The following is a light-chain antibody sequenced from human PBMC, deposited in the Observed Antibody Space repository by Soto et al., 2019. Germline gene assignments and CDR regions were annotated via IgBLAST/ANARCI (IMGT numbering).Light chain of an antibody. Sequence: EIVMTQSPATLSVSPGERATLSCTASQSISGSYLAWYQQKPGQAPRVVIYGVSRRATGIPDRFSGSGSGTDFTLTISRLEPEDFAVYYCQQYDNSPLTFGGGTRWIS. J-gene: IGKJ4*01. CDR2: GVS. V-gene: IGKV3-20*01. CDR1: QSISGSY. CDR3: QQYDNSPLT.